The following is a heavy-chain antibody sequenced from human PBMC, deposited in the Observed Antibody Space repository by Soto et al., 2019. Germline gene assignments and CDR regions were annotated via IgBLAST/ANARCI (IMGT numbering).Heavy chain of an antibody. J-gene: IGHJ6*03. D-gene: IGHD3-3*01. CDR2: IYYSGIS. CDR3: ARLAFWSGSYYYYYMDV. Sequence: SETLSLTCSFSGDSVTSHYWTWIRQSPEKGLEWIGYIYYSGISNYNPSLKSRVTISVDTSKNQFSLKLSSVTAADTAVYYCARLAFWSGSYYYYYMDVWGKGTTVTVSS. CDR1: GDSVTSHY. V-gene: IGHV4-59*08.